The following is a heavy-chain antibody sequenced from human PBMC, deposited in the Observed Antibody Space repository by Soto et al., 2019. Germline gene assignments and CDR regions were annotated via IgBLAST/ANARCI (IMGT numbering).Heavy chain of an antibody. V-gene: IGHV3-30*04. CDR1: GFTFSSHA. J-gene: IGHJ6*02. Sequence: HPGGSLRLSCAASGFTFSSHAMHWVRQAPGKGLEWVAVISYDGNNKYYADSVKGRFTISRDNSNNTLYLQMNSLRGEDTAVYYCAREVVRNDLYGMDVWGQGTTVTVSS. CDR2: ISYDGNNK. D-gene: IGHD2-15*01. CDR3: AREVVRNDLYGMDV.